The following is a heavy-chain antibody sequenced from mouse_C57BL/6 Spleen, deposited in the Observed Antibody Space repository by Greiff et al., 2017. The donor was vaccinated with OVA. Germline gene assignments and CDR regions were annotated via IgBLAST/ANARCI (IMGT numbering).Heavy chain of an antibody. CDR3: AWRGYYLYFDY. CDR2: IDPSDSYT. J-gene: IGHJ2*01. D-gene: IGHD1-1*01. V-gene: IGHV1-59*01. Sequence: QVQLQQPGAELVRPGTSVKLSCKASGYTFTSYWMHWVKQRPGQGLEWIGVIDPSDSYTNYNQKFKGKATLTVDTSSSTAYMQLSSLTSEDSAVYYCAWRGYYLYFDYWGQGTTLTVSS. CDR1: GYTFTSYW.